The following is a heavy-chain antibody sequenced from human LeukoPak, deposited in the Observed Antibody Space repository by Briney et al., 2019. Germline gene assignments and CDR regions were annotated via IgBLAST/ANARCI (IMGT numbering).Heavy chain of an antibody. CDR2: ISGGGERT. J-gene: IGHJ5*02. D-gene: IGHD6-19*01. CDR1: GIVFSNTA. CDR3: GKDGGQYSSGPEFDP. Sequence: GGSLRLSCAASGIVFSNTAMTWARQSPGRGLEWVSAISGGGERTFYADSVKGRFTISRDNSKNMVYLQMNSLRADDTAIYYCGKDGGQYSSGPEFDPRGQGALVTVSS. V-gene: IGHV3-23*01.